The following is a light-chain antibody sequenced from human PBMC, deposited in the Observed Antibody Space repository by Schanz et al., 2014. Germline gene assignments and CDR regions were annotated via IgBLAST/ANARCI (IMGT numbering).Light chain of an antibody. Sequence: QSALTQPRSVSGSPGQSVTISCTGTNSDVGGYDYVSWYQQHPGKAPKLMIYDVSDRPSGVSNRFSGSKSGNTASLTISGLQAEDEADYYCSSYTTTTWRVFGGGTKLTVL. CDR3: SSYTTTTWRV. CDR2: DVS. CDR1: NSDVGGYDY. V-gene: IGLV2-14*03. J-gene: IGLJ3*02.